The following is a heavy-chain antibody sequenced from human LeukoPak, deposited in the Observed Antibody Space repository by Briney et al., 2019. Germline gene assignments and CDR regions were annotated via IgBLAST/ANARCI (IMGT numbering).Heavy chain of an antibody. CDR3: ASSSWNWFDP. CDR1: GFIFGDYA. J-gene: IGHJ5*02. D-gene: IGHD6-13*01. V-gene: IGHV3-49*03. Sequence: GGSLRLSCIASGFIFGDYAMSWLRQAPGKGLEWVGFIRSKHSGGKAEYAASLKGRFTISRDDSKSIAYLQMNSLKTEVTAVYYCASSSWNWFDPWGQGTLVTVSS. CDR2: IRSKHSGGKA.